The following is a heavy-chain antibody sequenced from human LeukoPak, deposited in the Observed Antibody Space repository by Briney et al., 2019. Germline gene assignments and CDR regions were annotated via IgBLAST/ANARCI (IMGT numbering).Heavy chain of an antibody. CDR3: AREDVVTSFDY. Sequence: GASVKVSCKASGYTFTSYAMNWVRQAPGQGLEWMGWISAYNGNTNYAQKLQGRVTMTTDTSTSTAYMELRSLRSDDTAVYYCAREDVVTSFDYWGQGTLVTVSS. V-gene: IGHV1-18*01. D-gene: IGHD5-12*01. J-gene: IGHJ4*02. CDR2: ISAYNGNT. CDR1: GYTFTSYA.